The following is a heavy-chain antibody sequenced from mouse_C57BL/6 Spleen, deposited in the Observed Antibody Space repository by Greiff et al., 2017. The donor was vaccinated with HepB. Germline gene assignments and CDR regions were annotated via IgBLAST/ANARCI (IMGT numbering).Heavy chain of an antibody. CDR3: ARGDDYVRFAY. CDR1: GYSITSGYD. J-gene: IGHJ3*01. D-gene: IGHD2-4*01. CDR2: ISYSGST. V-gene: IGHV3-1*01. Sequence: DVKLQESGPGMVKPSQSLSLTCTVTGYSITSGYDWHWIRHFPGNKLEWMGYISYSGSTNYNPSLKSRISITHDTSKNHFFLKLNSVTTEDTATYYCARGDDYVRFAYWGQGTLVTVSA.